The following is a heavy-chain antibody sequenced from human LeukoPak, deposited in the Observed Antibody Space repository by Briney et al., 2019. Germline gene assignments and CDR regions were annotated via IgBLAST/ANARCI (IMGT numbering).Heavy chain of an antibody. V-gene: IGHV4-59*08. CDR1: GDSISSDY. CDR3: ARHRPGERRFDP. CDR2: INYSGIT. Sequence: SETLSLTCTVSGDSISSDYLSWIRQPPGEGLEWIGYINYSGITDYNPSLKSRVTISVDTSKNQFSLKLRSVTAADTAVYYCARHRPGERRFDPWGQGTLVTVSS. J-gene: IGHJ5*02. D-gene: IGHD3-16*01.